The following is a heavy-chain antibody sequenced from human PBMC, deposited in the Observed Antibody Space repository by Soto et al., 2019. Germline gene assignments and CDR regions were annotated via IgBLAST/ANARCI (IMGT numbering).Heavy chain of an antibody. J-gene: IGHJ5*02. CDR2: IYYSGST. CDR3: ARTHYDFWSAHYNWFDP. CDR1: GGSISSSSYY. Sequence: SETLSLTCTVSGGSISSSSYYWGWIRQPPGKGLEWIGSIYYSGSTYYNPSLKSRVTISVDTSKNQFSLKLSSVTAADTAVYYCARTHYDFWSAHYNWFDPWGQGTLVTVSS. D-gene: IGHD3-3*01. V-gene: IGHV4-39*01.